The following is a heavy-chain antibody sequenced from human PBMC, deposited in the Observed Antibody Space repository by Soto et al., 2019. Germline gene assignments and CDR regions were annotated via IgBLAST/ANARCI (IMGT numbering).Heavy chain of an antibody. CDR1: GYTFTNYY. CDR3: ASAAWTTVTNRLNDVFDV. CDR2: INPNGGST. J-gene: IGHJ3*01. V-gene: IGHV1-46*03. Sequence: QVQLVQSGAGVKKPGASVRVSCKASGYTFTNYYIDWVRQAPGQGLEWMGIINPNGGSTMYAQKFQGRVTMTRDTSTSTVYMELSSLRSEDTAVYYCASAAWTTVTNRLNDVFDVWGQGTMVTVSS. D-gene: IGHD4-4*01.